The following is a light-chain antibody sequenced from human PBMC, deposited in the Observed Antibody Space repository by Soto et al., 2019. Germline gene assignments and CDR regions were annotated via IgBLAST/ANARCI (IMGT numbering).Light chain of an antibody. J-gene: IGLJ2*01. CDR3: VSYAGSDKLL. CDR2: EVT. Sequence: QSALTQPPSASGSPGQSVTISCTGTSSDVGGYNYVSWYQQYPGKAPKLMIYEVTKRPSGVPDRFSGSKSGSTASLTVSGLQSEDEADYYCVSYAGSDKLLFGGGTQLTVL. V-gene: IGLV2-8*01. CDR1: SSDVGGYNY.